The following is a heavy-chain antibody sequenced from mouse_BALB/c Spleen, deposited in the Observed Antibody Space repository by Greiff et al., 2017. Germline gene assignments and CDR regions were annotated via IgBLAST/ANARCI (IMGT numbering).Heavy chain of an antibody. V-gene: IGHV5-6-5*01. CDR1: GFTFSSYA. Sequence: EVQVVESGGGLVKPGGSLKLSCAASGFTFSSYAMSWVRQTPEKRLEWVASISSGGSTYYPDSVKGRFTISRDNARNILYLQMSSLRSEDTAMYYCARGEGGYGAYWGQGTLVTVSA. CDR3: ARGEGGYGAY. J-gene: IGHJ3*01. D-gene: IGHD2-2*01. CDR2: ISSGGST.